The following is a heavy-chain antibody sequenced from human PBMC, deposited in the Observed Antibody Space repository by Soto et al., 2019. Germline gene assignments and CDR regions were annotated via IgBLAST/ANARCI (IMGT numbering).Heavy chain of an antibody. J-gene: IGHJ4*02. CDR3: ARTYYDFWSGYDY. V-gene: IGHV3-9*01. Sequence: GGSLRLSCAASGFTFDDYAMHWVRQAPGKGLEWVSGISWNSGSIGYADSVKGRFTISRDNAKNSLYLQMNSLRAEDTALYYCARTYYDFWSGYDYWGQGTLVTVSS. CDR2: ISWNSGSI. D-gene: IGHD3-3*01. CDR1: GFTFDDYA.